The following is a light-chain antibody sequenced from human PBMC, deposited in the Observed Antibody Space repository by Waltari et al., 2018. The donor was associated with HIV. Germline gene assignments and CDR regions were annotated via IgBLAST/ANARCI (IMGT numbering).Light chain of an antibody. CDR3: ATWDGSLGAFFV. CDR1: TSNVGTNF. V-gene: IGLV1-47*01. J-gene: IGLJ1*01. Sequence: QSVLTQPPSASGTPGQRVTISCSGTTSNVGTNFVSWYQHLPGAAPKLLIYRDNRRPSGVPDRFSGSKSGASASLAISGLRSEDEGDYYCATWDGSLGAFFVFGVGTKVTVL. CDR2: RDN.